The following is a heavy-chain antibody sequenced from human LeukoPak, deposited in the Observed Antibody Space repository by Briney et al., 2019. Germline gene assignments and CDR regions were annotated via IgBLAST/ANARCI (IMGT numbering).Heavy chain of an antibody. CDR1: GFTFSSYW. D-gene: IGHD4-23*01. Sequence: GGSLRLFCAASGFTFSSYWMNWVRQAPGKGLVWVSRIASDGSSTTYADSVKGRFSISRDNAKDTLYLQMNSLRVEDTAVYYCARGRPHGNDYWGQGTLVTVSS. CDR3: ARGRPHGNDY. V-gene: IGHV3-74*01. J-gene: IGHJ4*02. CDR2: IASDGSST.